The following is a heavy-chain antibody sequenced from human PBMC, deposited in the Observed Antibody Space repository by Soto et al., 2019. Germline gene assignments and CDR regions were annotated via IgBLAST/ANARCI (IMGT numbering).Heavy chain of an antibody. CDR2: IKEDGGKT. V-gene: IGHV3-7*04. Sequence: EVQLVESGGGLVQPGGSLRLSCVASGLTLSRYWMSWVRQAPGKGLAWVANIKEDGGKTYYVDSVKGRFTISRDNAKNSVYLQMNSLRVEDTAVYYCSRDYYGPGPDWGQGTLVIVSS. CDR1: GLTLSRYW. D-gene: IGHD3-22*01. CDR3: SRDYYGPGPD. J-gene: IGHJ4*02.